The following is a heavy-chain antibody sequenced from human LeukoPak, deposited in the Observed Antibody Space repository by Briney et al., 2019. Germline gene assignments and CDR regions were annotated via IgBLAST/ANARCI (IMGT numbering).Heavy chain of an antibody. V-gene: IGHV3-53*01. CDR1: GFTVSYNY. CDR2: IYSGGSA. Sequence: GGSLRLSCAVSGFTVSYNYMSWVRQAPGKGLEWVSVIYSGGSAYYADSVKGRFTISRDNSKNTLFLQMSSLRAEDTAVYYCARDALGNYDTSGYLGYWGQGTLVTVSS. J-gene: IGHJ4*02. CDR3: ARDALGNYDTSGYLGY. D-gene: IGHD3-22*01.